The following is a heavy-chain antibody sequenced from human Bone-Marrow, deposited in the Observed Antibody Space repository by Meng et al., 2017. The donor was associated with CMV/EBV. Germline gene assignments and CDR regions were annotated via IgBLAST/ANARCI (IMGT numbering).Heavy chain of an antibody. CDR3: ATTSNPNYGDYVSFSFDP. CDR1: VGTFSSYT. Sequence: SVKDSCKATVGTFSSYTFSCVRQAPGQGLEWMGRIIPILGIANYAQKFQGRVTITADKSTSTAYMELSGLRSEDTAVYYCATTSNPNYGDYVSFSFDPWGQGTLVSVSS. J-gene: IGHJ5*02. V-gene: IGHV1-69*02. D-gene: IGHD4-17*01. CDR2: IIPILGIA.